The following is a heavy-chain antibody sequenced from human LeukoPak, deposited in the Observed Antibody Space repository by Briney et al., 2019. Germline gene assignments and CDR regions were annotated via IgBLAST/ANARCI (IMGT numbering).Heavy chain of an antibody. CDR1: GFTVSTYA. Sequence: GGSLRLSCAASGFTVSTYAMNWVRQAPGKGLEWVSVVTDNGVSTYYADSVKGRFTISRDNSKNTLYLQMNSLRVEDTAVYYCGRIAINANNGMDVWGQGTTVTVSS. J-gene: IGHJ6*02. CDR2: VTDNGVST. CDR3: GRIAINANNGMDV. D-gene: IGHD1/OR15-1a*01. V-gene: IGHV3-23*01.